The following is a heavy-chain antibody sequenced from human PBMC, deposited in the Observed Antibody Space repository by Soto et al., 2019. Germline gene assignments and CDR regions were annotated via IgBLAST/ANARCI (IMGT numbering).Heavy chain of an antibody. V-gene: IGHV4-59*01. D-gene: IGHD4-17*01. CDR2: IYYSGST. CDR1: GGSFSGYY. J-gene: IGHJ4*02. CDR3: ARAYGDYFDY. Sequence: SETLSLTCAVYGGSFSGYYWSWIRQPPGKGLEWIGYIYYSGSTNYNPSLKSRVTISVDTSKNQFSLKLSSVTAADTAVYYCARAYGDYFDYWGQGTLVTVSS.